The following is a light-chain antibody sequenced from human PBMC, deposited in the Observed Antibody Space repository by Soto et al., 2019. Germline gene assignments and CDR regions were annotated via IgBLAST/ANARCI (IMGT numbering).Light chain of an antibody. CDR3: QHYNNWPTWT. V-gene: IGKV3-20*01. CDR1: QSVSNSY. J-gene: IGKJ1*01. CDR2: GAS. Sequence: EIVLTQSPGTLSLSPGERATLSCRASQSVSNSYLAWYQQKPGQAPRLFMYGASNRATGIPDRFSGSGSETDFSLTISRLEPEDFAIYYCQHYNNWPTWTFGQGTKVDIK.